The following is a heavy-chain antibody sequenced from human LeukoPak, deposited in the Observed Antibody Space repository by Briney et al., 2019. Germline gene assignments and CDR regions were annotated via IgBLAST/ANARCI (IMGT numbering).Heavy chain of an antibody. J-gene: IGHJ4*02. CDR1: GGPFSGYY. D-gene: IGHD2-2*01. Sequence: SETLSLTCAVYGGPFSGYYWSWIRQPPGKGLEWIGEINHSGSTNYNPSLKSRVTISVDTSKNQFSLKLSSVTAADTAVYYCARNCSSTSCSGPSFDYWGQGTLVTVSS. CDR2: INHSGST. V-gene: IGHV4-34*01. CDR3: ARNCSSTSCSGPSFDY.